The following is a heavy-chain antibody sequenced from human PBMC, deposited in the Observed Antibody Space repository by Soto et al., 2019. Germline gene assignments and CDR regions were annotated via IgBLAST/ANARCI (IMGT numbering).Heavy chain of an antibody. J-gene: IGHJ4*02. V-gene: IGHV3-7*01. CDR1: GFTFSGYW. Sequence: EVQLVESGGGLVQPGGSLRLSCAASGFTFSGYWMSWVRQAAGKGLEWVANIKQDGSEKYYVDSVKGQFTISRDNAKKSLYLLMHRPRTEDTAVYYCAKNNRYCSSTNCFVFDYWGQGTLVTVSS. D-gene: IGHD2-2*01. CDR3: AKNNRYCSSTNCFVFDY. CDR2: IKQDGSEK.